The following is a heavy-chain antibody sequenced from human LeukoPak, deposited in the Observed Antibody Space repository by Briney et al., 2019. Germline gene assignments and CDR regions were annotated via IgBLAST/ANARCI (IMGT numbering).Heavy chain of an antibody. D-gene: IGHD1-26*01. V-gene: IGHV3-23*01. CDR3: AKDPRVGSGSYEADY. Sequence: GGSLRLSCAASGFTFSSYAMSRVRQAPGKGLEWVSAISGSGGSTYYADSVKGRFTISRDNSKNTLYLQMNSLRAEDTAVYYCAKDPRVGSGSYEADYWGQGTLVTVSS. CDR1: GFTFSSYA. J-gene: IGHJ4*02. CDR2: ISGSGGST.